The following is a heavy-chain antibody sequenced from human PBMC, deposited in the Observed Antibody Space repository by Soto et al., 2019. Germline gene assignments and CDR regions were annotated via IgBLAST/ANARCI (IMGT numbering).Heavy chain of an antibody. CDR2: IYYTGST. D-gene: IGHD4-17*01. V-gene: IGHV4-59*01. CDR3: ARSIYGDYVDY. Sequence: PSETLSLTCTVSRGSISSYYWSWIRQPPGKGLEWIGYIYYTGSTNYNPSLKSRVTISVDTSKNQFSLKLSSVTAADTAVYYCARSIYGDYVDYWGQGTLVTVSS. CDR1: RGSISSYY. J-gene: IGHJ4*02.